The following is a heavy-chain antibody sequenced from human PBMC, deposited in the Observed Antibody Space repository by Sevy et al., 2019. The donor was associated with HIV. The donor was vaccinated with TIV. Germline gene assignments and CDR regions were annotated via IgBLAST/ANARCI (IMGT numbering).Heavy chain of an antibody. V-gene: IGHV4-39*02. CDR2: VTHTKST. Sequence: SETLSLTCTVSGGSISSNSYYWDWIRQSPGKGPTWIGSVTHTKSTYYTSSLKSRVTISVDVSKTQFSLNLNSVTAADTAVYYCARGRRGDFTHTYDYWGQGTLVTVSS. CDR3: ARGRRGDFTHTYDY. J-gene: IGHJ4*02. CDR1: GGSISSNSYY. D-gene: IGHD2-21*02.